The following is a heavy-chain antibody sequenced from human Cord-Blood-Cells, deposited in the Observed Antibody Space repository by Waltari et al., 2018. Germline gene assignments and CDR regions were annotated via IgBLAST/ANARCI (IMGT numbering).Heavy chain of an antibody. CDR2: ISYDGSNK. CDR3: AREVGGASDY. D-gene: IGHD3-16*01. J-gene: IGHJ4*02. Sequence: QVQLVESGGGVVQPGRSLRPPCAAPGFTFGTYAMPWARQAPGKGLGWVAVISYDGSNKYYADSVKGRFTISRDNSKNTLYLQMNSLRAEDTAVYYCAREVGGASDYWGQGTLVTVSS. V-gene: IGHV3-30-3*01. CDR1: GFTFGTYA.